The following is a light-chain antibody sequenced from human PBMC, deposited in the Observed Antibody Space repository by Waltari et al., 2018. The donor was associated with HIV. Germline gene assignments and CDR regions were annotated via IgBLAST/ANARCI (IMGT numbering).Light chain of an antibody. Sequence: PVLTQPPSASASLGASLTLTCTLSSGFSNYKGDWYQQKPGKGPRYVARVGSNGIGGSRGEDIPERCSVLGSGINRTLTIKNLQEEDEGDYHCGTDHARENDFFWLFGGGTKVTVL. V-gene: IGLV9-49*01. CDR3: GTDHARENDFFWL. CDR2: VGSNGIGG. CDR1: SGFSNYK. J-gene: IGLJ3*02.